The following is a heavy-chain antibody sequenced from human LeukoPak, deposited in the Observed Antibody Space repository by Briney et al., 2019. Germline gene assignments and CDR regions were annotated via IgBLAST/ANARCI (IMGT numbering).Heavy chain of an antibody. J-gene: IGHJ5*02. CDR3: VKEGEGHSYAPKTGPPT. CDR2: ISHSGATS. CDR1: GFTFSSYA. V-gene: IGHV3-23*01. Sequence: GGSLRLSCGAYGFTFSSYAMSWVRQAPGKGLDWVSSISHSGATSHYADSVRGRFTTSRDNSKNMVYLQMNNLADEDTAVYYCVKEGEGHSYAPKTGPPTWGQGTLVTVSS. D-gene: IGHD5-18*01.